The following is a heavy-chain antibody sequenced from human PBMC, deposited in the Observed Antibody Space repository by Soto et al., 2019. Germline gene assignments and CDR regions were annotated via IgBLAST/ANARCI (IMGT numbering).Heavy chain of an antibody. Sequence: EVQLVESGGGLVQPGGSLRLSCAASGFTFINYWMHWVRQAPGKGLVWVSRINSDGRSIIYADSVKGRFTSSRDNAKNTLYLQVNSLRAEDTAVYYCARAPYNLYGMDVWGQGTTVTVSS. D-gene: IGHD1-1*01. CDR3: ARAPYNLYGMDV. CDR2: INSDGRSI. CDR1: GFTFINYW. V-gene: IGHV3-74*01. J-gene: IGHJ6*02.